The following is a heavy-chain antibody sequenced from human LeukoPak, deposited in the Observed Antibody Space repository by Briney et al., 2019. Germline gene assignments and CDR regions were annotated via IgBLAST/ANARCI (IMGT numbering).Heavy chain of an antibody. CDR3: ARDSSGWYHWFDP. J-gene: IGHJ5*02. CDR2: MNPNSGNT. Sequence: GASVEVSCKASGYTFTSYDINWVRQATGQGLEWMGWMNPNSGNTGYAQKFQGRVTMTRNTSISTAYMELSSLRSEDTAVYYRARDSSGWYHWFDPWGQGTLVTVSS. D-gene: IGHD6-19*01. CDR1: GYTFTSYD. V-gene: IGHV1-8*01.